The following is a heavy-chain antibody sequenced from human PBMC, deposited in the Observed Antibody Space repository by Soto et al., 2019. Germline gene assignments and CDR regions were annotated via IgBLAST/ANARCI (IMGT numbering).Heavy chain of an antibody. CDR1: GFTVNSNY. Sequence: EVQLVESGGGLVQPGGSLRLSCAASGFTVNSNYMSWLRQAPGKGLEWVSVIYSDGSTYYADSVKGRFIISRDNSNNTRYFQMNSLRAEDTAVYYCATLTKYDILTGFYPCWGQGTLVTVSS. CDR2: IYSDGST. J-gene: IGHJ4*02. V-gene: IGHV3-66*01. CDR3: ATLTKYDILTGFYPC. D-gene: IGHD3-9*01.